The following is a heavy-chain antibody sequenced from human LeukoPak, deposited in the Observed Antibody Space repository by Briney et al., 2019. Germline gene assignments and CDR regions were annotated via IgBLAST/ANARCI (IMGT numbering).Heavy chain of an antibody. CDR2: INHSGST. Sequence: SETLSLTCAVYGGSFSGYYWTWIRQPPGKGLEWIGEINHSGSTNYNPSLKSRVTISVDTSKNQFSLKLSSVTAADTAVYYCARGYRVLGYRGQGTLVTVSS. CDR3: ARGYRVLGY. J-gene: IGHJ4*02. V-gene: IGHV4-34*01. CDR1: GGSFSGYY. D-gene: IGHD2/OR15-2a*01.